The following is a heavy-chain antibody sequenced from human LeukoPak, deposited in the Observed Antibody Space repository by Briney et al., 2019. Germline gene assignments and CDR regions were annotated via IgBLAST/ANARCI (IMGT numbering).Heavy chain of an antibody. Sequence: ASVKVSCKASGYTFTNYHMHWVRQAPGQGLEWVGIINPSGGSTSYAQKFQGRVTMTRDTSTSTVYMELSSLRSEDTAVYYCARDFIVATIPLYYGMDVWGQGTTVTVSS. CDR2: INPSGGST. CDR3: ARDFIVATIPLYYGMDV. J-gene: IGHJ6*02. D-gene: IGHD5-12*01. V-gene: IGHV1-46*01. CDR1: GYTFTNYH.